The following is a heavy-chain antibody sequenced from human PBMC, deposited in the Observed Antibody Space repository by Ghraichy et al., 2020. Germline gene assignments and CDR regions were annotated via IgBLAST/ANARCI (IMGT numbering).Heavy chain of an antibody. CDR3: AREFDFDL. V-gene: IGHV3-23*01. J-gene: IGHJ4*02. CDR1: GFSFGSSS. CDR2: ISTSGGGT. Sequence: GGSLRLSCAASGFSFGSSSMSWVRQAPGKGLEWVSTISTSGGGTHYAESGEGRFIVSRDNYKDSLFLHMYSLRPKDTAVYYCAREFDFDLWCQGTLVTVSS. D-gene: IGHD3-10*01.